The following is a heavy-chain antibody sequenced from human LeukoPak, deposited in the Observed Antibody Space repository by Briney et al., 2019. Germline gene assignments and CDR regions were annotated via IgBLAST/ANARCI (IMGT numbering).Heavy chain of an antibody. D-gene: IGHD6-19*01. CDR2: IDPGDSYT. V-gene: IGHV5-10-1*01. CDR3: ARHYSSGSDFDY. CDR1: GYSFTLYW. J-gene: IGHJ4*02. Sequence: GESLKISCKASGYSFTLYWISWVRQMPGKGLEWMGRIDPGDSYTNYSPSFQGHVTISADKSISTAYLQWSSLKASDTAMYYCARHYSSGSDFDYWGQGTLVTVSS.